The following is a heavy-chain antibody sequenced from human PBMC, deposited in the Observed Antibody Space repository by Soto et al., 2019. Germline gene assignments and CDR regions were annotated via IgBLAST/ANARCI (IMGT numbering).Heavy chain of an antibody. V-gene: IGHV3-53*01. Sequence: EVQLVESGGGLIQPGGSLRLSCAVSGFTVSNNYMSWVRQAPGKGLEGVSVIYSGGYTAYGDSVKGRFTISRDNSKNTLYLQRKSRSPGATAGFSWAAHPGGGGYWGQGTLVTVSS. J-gene: IGHJ4*02. CDR3: AAHPGGGGY. CDR1: GFTVSNNY. D-gene: IGHD3-10*01. CDR2: IYSGGYT.